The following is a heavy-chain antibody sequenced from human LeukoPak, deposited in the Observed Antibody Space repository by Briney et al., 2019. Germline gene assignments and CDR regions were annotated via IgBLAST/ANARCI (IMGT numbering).Heavy chain of an antibody. D-gene: IGHD5-24*01. CDR3: ARDHMAVTSFDQ. V-gene: IGHV4-39*07. CDR2: VYYLGKT. CDR1: GASISYSGYF. Sequence: SETLSLTCTVSGASISYSGYFWGWIRQPPGKGLEWIGSVYYLGKTYYNPSLETRVTMSVDMSKNQFSLELTSVAAADTAVYYCARDHMAVTSFDQWGQGTLVTVSS. J-gene: IGHJ4*02.